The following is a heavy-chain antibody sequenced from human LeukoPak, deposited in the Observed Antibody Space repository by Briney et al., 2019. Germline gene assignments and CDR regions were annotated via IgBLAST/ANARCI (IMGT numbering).Heavy chain of an antibody. CDR3: TTRLTYYYDSSGKISDAFDI. J-gene: IGHJ3*02. Sequence: PGGTLRLSCAASGFSFSSHGMSWVRQAPGKGLEWVGRIKSKTDGGTTDYAAPVKGRFTISRDDSKNTLYLQMNSLKTEDTAVYYCTTRLTYYYDSSGKISDAFDIWGQGTMVTVSS. CDR1: GFSFSSHG. CDR2: IKSKTDGGTT. D-gene: IGHD3-22*01. V-gene: IGHV3-15*01.